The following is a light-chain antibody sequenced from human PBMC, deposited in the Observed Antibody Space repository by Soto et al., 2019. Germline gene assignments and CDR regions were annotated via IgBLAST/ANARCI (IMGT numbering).Light chain of an antibody. J-gene: IGKJ1*01. V-gene: IGKV3-15*01. CDR3: HQYSQWPPWT. Sequence: EIVMTQSPATLSVSPGETATLSCRASQSLSDNLAWYHQKPGQAPRLLIFRASTRAREIPARFRGSGSGTEFTLTISGLQSEDFGVYYCHQYSQWPPWTFGPGTRVDLK. CDR1: QSLSDN. CDR2: RAS.